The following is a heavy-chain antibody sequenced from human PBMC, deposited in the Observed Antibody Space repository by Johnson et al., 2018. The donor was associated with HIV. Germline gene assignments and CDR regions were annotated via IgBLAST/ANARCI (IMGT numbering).Heavy chain of an antibody. D-gene: IGHD6-13*01. CDR3: ARELGYSSSNDAFDI. Sequence: QMQLVESGGGVVQPGGSLRLSCAASGFTFSSYGMHWVRQVPGNGLEWVTFIQYDGTNNSYADSVKGRFTISRDNSKNTLYLQMYILRAEDTAVYYCARELGYSSSNDAFDIWGQGTMVTVSS. V-gene: IGHV3-30*02. J-gene: IGHJ3*02. CDR1: GFTFSSYG. CDR2: IQYDGTNN.